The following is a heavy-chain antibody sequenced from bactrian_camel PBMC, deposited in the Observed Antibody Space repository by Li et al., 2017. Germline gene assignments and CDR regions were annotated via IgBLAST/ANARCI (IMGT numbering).Heavy chain of an antibody. CDR3: AADRLFVRIQRLVDDYQY. J-gene: IGHJ4*01. Sequence: HVQLVESGGGSVQTGGSLKLSCEVSGYSSNRYCVGWIRQAPGKEREGVAAMCSDGTLVCVPSVKGRFTISQDNAKNTLYLQMNSLQPEDTAMYYCAADRLFVRIQRLVDDYQYWGQGTQVTVS. CDR1: GYSSNRYC. CDR2: MCSDGTLV. V-gene: IGHV3S6*01. D-gene: IGHD1*01.